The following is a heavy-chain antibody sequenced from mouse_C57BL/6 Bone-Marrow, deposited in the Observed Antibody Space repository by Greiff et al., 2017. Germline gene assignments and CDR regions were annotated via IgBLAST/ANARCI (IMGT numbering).Heavy chain of an antibody. V-gene: IGHV5-6*01. Sequence: EVQVVESGGDLVKPGGSLKLSCAASGFTFSSYGMSWVRQTPDKRLEWVATISSGGSYTYYPDSVKGRFTISRDNAKNTLYLQMSSLKSEDTAMYYCARQPLLDYWGQGTTLTVSS. CDR1: GFTFSSYG. J-gene: IGHJ2*01. CDR2: ISSGGSYT. CDR3: ARQPLLDY.